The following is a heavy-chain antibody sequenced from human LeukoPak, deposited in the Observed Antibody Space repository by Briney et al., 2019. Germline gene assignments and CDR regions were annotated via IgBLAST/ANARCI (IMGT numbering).Heavy chain of an antibody. CDR1: GGTFITYA. V-gene: IGHV1-69*04. J-gene: IGHJ3*02. CDR2: IIPILNIT. CDR3: ARFIVGATRRGAFDI. D-gene: IGHD1-26*01. Sequence: SVKVSCKASGGTFITYAISWVRQAPGQGLEWMGRIIPILNITNYAQKFQGRVTITADKSTNTAYMELSSLRSEDTAVYYCARFIVGATRRGAFDIWGQGTMVTVSS.